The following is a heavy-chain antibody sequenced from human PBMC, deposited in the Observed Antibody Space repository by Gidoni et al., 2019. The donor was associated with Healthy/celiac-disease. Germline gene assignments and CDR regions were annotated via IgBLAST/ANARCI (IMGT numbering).Heavy chain of an antibody. Sequence: EVQLVESGGGLVQPGGSLRLSCSASGFTFSSYAMHWVRQAPGKGLEYVAAISSNGGSTYYADYVKGRFTIARDKSKNTLYLQMSSLRAEETAGYYCGKGVSSWSVGDVDYWGQGTLVTVSS. V-gene: IGHV3-64D*06. CDR3: GKGVSSWSVGDVDY. CDR1: GFTFSSYA. J-gene: IGHJ4*02. D-gene: IGHD6-13*01. CDR2: ISSNGGST.